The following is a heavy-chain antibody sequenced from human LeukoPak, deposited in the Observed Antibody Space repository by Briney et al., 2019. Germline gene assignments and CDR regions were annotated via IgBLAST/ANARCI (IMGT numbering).Heavy chain of an antibody. Sequence: SETLSLTCSIPGAPISRNSYYWGWIRQSPGKGLEWVAIFYYSGTTFKNPSLKSRVTISVDTSQNQFSLNLKSVTAADTAVYFCAKGRSPKAPFDSWGQGTLVTVSS. CDR3: AKGRSPKAPFDS. CDR2: FYYSGTT. CDR1: GAPISRNSYY. J-gene: IGHJ4*02. V-gene: IGHV4-39*01.